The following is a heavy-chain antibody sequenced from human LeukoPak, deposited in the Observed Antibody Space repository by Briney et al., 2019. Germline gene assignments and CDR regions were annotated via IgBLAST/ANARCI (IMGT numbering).Heavy chain of an antibody. V-gene: IGHV5-51*01. J-gene: IGHJ6*03. CDR3: ARSKAYYYYYMDV. CDR1: GYSFTSYW. CDR2: IYPGDSDT. Sequence: GESLKISCKGSGYSFTSYWIGWVRQMPGKGLEWMGIIYPGDSDTRYSPSFQGQVTISADKSISTAYLQWSSLKSSDTAMYYCARSKAYYYYYMDVWGKGTTVTVSS.